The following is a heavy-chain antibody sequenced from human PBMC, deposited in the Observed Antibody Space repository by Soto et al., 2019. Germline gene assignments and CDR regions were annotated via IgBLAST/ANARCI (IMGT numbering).Heavy chain of an antibody. CDR1: GFIFSNHG. V-gene: IGHV3-33*01. CDR3: VRGDNWNDEASDY. J-gene: IGHJ4*02. CDR2: IWSDGNNR. D-gene: IGHD1-1*01. Sequence: GGSLILSCAASGFIFSNHGMHWVRQAPGKGLEWVAVIWSDGNNRYYADSVKGRFTISRGNSKNTVYLQMNSLRAEDTAVYYCVRGDNWNDEASDYWGQGTLVTVSS.